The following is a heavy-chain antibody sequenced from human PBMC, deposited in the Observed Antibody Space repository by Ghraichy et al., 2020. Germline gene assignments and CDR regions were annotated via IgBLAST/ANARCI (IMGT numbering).Heavy chain of an antibody. CDR3: ARDAAPARFDP. CDR1: GGSVSSGSYY. V-gene: IGHV4-61*01. J-gene: IGHJ5*02. CDR2: IYYSGST. Sequence: SETLSLTCTVSGGSVSSGSYYWSWIRQPPGKGLEWIGYIYYSGSTNYNPSLKSRVTISVDTSKNQFSLKLSSVTAADTAVYYCARDAAPARFDPWGQGTLVTVSS. D-gene: IGHD6-25*01.